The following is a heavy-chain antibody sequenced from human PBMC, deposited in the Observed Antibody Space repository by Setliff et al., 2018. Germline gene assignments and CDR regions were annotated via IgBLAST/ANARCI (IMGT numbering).Heavy chain of an antibody. CDR2: VNPSGGKT. J-gene: IGHJ5*02. V-gene: IGHV1-46*01. CDR3: ARAPWGDDYDSLYTWFDP. D-gene: IGHD3-22*01. Sequence: ASVKVSCKTSGYGFTSHYFHWLRQAPGQGLEWMGIVNPSGGKTTLSQKFQGRVSMTADASTATVYMELHSLTSEDTAIYYCARAPWGDDYDSLYTWFDPWGQRSLVTVS. CDR1: GYGFTSHY.